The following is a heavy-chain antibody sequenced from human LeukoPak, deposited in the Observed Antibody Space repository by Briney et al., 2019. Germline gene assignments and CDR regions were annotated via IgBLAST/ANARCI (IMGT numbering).Heavy chain of an antibody. J-gene: IGHJ4*02. V-gene: IGHV3-30*02. CDR2: IQYDGSYK. D-gene: IGHD2-2*02. CDR3: AKTSDQLLYSKFDY. Sequence: GGSLRLSCAASGFTFSTYGIHWVRQAPGKGLEWVAFIQYDGSYKFYADSVQGRLSISRDDSKNTLFLQMNSLRAEDTAVYYCAKTSDQLLYSKFDYWGQGTLVTVSS. CDR1: GFTFSTYG.